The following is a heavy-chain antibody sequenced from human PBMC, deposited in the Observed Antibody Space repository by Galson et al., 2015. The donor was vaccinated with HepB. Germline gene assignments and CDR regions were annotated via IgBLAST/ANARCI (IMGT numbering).Heavy chain of an antibody. J-gene: IGHJ1*01. CDR2: MSDNGDNT. CDR3: ATRSGASGWYSYFQP. V-gene: IGHV3-23*01. Sequence: SLRLSCAASGFTFSSYAIMWVRQAPGKGLEWVSGMSDNGDNTFYADSVKGRFTISRDISKKTVYLQMNSLRVEDTAVYYCATRSGASGWYSYFQPRGQGTLVTVSS. D-gene: IGHD6-19*01. CDR1: GFTFSSYA.